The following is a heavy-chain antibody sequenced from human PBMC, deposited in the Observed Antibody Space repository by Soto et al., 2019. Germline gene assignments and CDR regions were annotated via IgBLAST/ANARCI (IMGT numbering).Heavy chain of an antibody. CDR3: ARDSYYDILTGYSKNAFDL. V-gene: IGHV1-2*02. Sequence: QVQVVQSGAEVKKPGASVKVSCKASGYTFTGHYMHWVRQAPGQGLEWMGWINPDSGGTYYAQKFHRRVTLTRDTSITTVYRELTSLRSDDTAVYYCARDSYYDILTGYSKNAFDLWGQGTVVTVSP. D-gene: IGHD3-9*01. CDR2: INPDSGGT. CDR1: GYTFTGHY. J-gene: IGHJ3*01.